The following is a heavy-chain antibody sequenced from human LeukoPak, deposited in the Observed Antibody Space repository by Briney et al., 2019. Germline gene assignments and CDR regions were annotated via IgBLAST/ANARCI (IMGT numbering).Heavy chain of an antibody. CDR3: ARDGVYCSSTSCDFFDY. CDR1: GGTFSSYA. J-gene: IGHJ4*02. V-gene: IGHV1-69*04. D-gene: IGHD2-2*01. CDR2: IIPILGIA. Sequence: SVKVSCKASGGTFSSYAISWVRQAPGQGLEWMGRIIPILGIANYAQKFQGRVTITADKSTSTAYMELSSLRSEDTAVYYCARDGVYCSSTSCDFFDYWGQGTLVTVSS.